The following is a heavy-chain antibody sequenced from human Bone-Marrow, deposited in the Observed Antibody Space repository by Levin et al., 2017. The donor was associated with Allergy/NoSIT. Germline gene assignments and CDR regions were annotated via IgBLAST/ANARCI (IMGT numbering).Heavy chain of an antibody. CDR1: GFTFTNGW. Sequence: PGGSLRLSCAASGFTFTNGWMNWVRQAPGKGLEWVGRVKPKNDGGTTDYAAPVKGRFTISRDDSKNTLYLQMNSLKTEDTAVYYCTTDRGPRYCSRTTCSWTSWGQGTLVTVSS. D-gene: IGHD2-2*01. J-gene: IGHJ5*02. V-gene: IGHV3-15*01. CDR3: TTDRGPRYCSRTTCSWTS. CDR2: VKPKNDGGTT.